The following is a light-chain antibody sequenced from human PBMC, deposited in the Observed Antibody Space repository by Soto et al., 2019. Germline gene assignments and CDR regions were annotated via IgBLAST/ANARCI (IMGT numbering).Light chain of an antibody. CDR2: RNN. J-gene: IGLJ2*01. Sequence: QSVLTQPPSASGTPGQRVTISCSGSSSNIGSNYVYWYQQLPGTAPKLLIYRNNQRPSGVPDRFSGSESGTSASLAISGLRSEDEDDDYCAAWDDSLSGRGVFGGGTKLTVL. CDR3: AAWDDSLSGRGV. V-gene: IGLV1-47*01. CDR1: SSNIGSNY.